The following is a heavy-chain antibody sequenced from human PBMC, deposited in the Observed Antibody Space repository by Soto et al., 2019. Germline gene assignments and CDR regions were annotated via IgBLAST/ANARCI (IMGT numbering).Heavy chain of an antibody. CDR1: GFTFSSYW. J-gene: IGHJ4*02. CDR3: ARGGLGSFLLDY. CDR2: INTDGTRT. D-gene: IGHD3-16*01. V-gene: IGHV3-74*01. Sequence: EVQLVESGGGSVQPGGSLRLSCAASGFTFSSYWVHWVRQVPGKGLVWLSRINTDGTRTSYADSVKGRFAISRDSAKNMVYLQMNSLRVEDSAAYYCARGGLGSFLLDYWGQGTLVSVSS.